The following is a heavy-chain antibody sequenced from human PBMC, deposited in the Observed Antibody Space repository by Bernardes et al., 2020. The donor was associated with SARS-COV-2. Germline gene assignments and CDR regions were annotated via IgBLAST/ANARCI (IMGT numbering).Heavy chain of an antibody. CDR3: ARDGRVVTDKFYYYYGMDV. J-gene: IGHJ6*02. D-gene: IGHD3-3*01. Sequence: ASVKVSCKVSGYTLTEFSMHWVRQAPGKGLEWLGGFDPEHGKTIYAQKFQGRVTMTEDTSTDTAYMELSSLRSEDTAVYYCARDGRVVTDKFYYYYGMDVWGQGTTVTVSS. CDR1: GYTLTEFS. CDR2: FDPEHGKT. V-gene: IGHV1-24*01.